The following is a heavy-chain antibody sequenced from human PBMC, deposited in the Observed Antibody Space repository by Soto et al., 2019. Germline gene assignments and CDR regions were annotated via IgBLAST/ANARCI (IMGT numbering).Heavy chain of an antibody. CDR2: IKQDGSQK. Sequence: LRLSCAASGFSFSSYLMSWVRQAPGKGLEWVANIKQDGSQKYYVDSVKGRFTISRDNAKNSLYLQMSSLRAEDTAIYYCARSNYDFWSGGSLDIWGQGTMVTVSS. D-gene: IGHD3-3*01. V-gene: IGHV3-7*03. CDR3: ARSNYDFWSGGSLDI. CDR1: GFSFSSYL. J-gene: IGHJ3*02.